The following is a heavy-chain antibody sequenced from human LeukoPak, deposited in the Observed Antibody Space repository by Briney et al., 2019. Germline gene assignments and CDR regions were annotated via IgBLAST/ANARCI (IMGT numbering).Heavy chain of an antibody. J-gene: IGHJ5*02. CDR1: GGSMSSYY. V-gene: IGHV4-38-2*02. Sequence: SETLSLTCTVSGGSMSSYYWGWIRQPPGKGLEWIGSIYHSGSTYYNPSLKSRVTISVDTSKNQFSLKLSSVTAADTAVYYCARGGITMVRGVIGHWFDPWGQGTLVTVSS. CDR2: IYHSGST. D-gene: IGHD3-10*01. CDR3: ARGGITMVRGVIGHWFDP.